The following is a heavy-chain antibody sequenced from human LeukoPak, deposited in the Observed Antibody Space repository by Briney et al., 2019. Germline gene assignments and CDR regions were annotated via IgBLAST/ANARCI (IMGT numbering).Heavy chain of an antibody. V-gene: IGHV3-30*02. CDR3: ARDRYYGSGSYQLDY. J-gene: IGHJ4*02. D-gene: IGHD3-10*01. CDR2: IRYDGSNK. CDR1: GFTFSSYG. Sequence: GGSLRLSCAASGFTFSSYGMHWVRQAPGKGLEWVAFIRYDGSNKYYADSVKGRFTTSRDNSKNTLYLQMNSLRAEDTAVYYCARDRYYGSGSYQLDYWGQGTLVTVSS.